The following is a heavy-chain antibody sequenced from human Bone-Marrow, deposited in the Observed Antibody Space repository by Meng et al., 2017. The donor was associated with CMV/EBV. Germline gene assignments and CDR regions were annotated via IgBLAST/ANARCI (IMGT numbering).Heavy chain of an antibody. V-gene: IGHV2-5*01. Sequence: SGPTLVKPTQTLTLTCTFSGFSLNTGEEGVVWIRQPPGRALECLTLIKGNNDKHYSPSLQSRLTVTKDTSKNQVVLTMTNMDPVDTATYYCAYRPATYHPPRNWGQGTLVTVSS. D-gene: IGHD3-16*01. CDR1: GFSLNTGEEG. CDR2: IKGNNDK. J-gene: IGHJ1*01. CDR3: AYRPATYHPPRN.